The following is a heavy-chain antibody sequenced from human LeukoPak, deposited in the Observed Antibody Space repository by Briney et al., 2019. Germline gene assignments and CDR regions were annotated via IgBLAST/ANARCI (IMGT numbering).Heavy chain of an antibody. D-gene: IGHD4-17*01. CDR1: GFTFSSYW. CDR2: INGDGTST. CDR3: ARASTTVPMRFDY. Sequence: GGSLRLSWGACGFTFSSYWMLWLRQAPGKGLLWVSRINGDGTSTKYADSVKGRFTISRDNARHTLYLQMNSLRAEDTAVYYCARASTTVPMRFDYWGQGTLVTVSS. J-gene: IGHJ4*02. V-gene: IGHV3-74*03.